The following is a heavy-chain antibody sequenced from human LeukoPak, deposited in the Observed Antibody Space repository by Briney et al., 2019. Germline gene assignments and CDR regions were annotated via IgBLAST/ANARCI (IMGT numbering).Heavy chain of an antibody. CDR3: ARELLGYCSSTSCPRPYYYYYGMDV. J-gene: IGHJ6*02. CDR1: RFTFSRYA. Sequence: SLSLSFPCSRFTFSRYAMSWVRQAPSKGLAWVSAISGSGGSTDYADSVKGRFTISRDNAKNTLYLQMNSLRAEDTAVYYCARELLGYCSSTSCPRPYYYYYGMDVWGQGTTVTVSS. D-gene: IGHD2-2*01. CDR2: ISGSGGST. V-gene: IGHV3-23*01.